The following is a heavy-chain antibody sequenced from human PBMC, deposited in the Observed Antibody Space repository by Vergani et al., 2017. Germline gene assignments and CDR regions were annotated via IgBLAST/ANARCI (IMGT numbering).Heavy chain of an antibody. CDR2: IYPGDSDT. D-gene: IGHD3-22*01. V-gene: IGHV5-51*01. CDR1: GYSFTSYW. J-gene: IGHJ3*02. CDR3: ASWEEFRFTYYYDSSSPGDYAFDI. Sequence: EVQLVQSGAEVKKPGESLKISCKGSGYSFTSYWIGWVRQMPGKGLEWMGIIYPGDSDTRYSPSFQGQVTISADKSISTAYLQWISLKASDTAMYYCASWEEFRFTYYYDSSSPGDYAFDIWGQGTMVTVSS.